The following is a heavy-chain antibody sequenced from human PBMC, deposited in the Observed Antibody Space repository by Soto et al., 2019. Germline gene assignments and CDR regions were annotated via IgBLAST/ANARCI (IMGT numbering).Heavy chain of an antibody. Sequence: PGGSLRLSCAASGFTFSSYAMSWVRQAPGKGLEWVSAISGSGGSTYYADSVKGRFTISRDNSKNTLYLQMNSLRAEDTAVYYCATRSAGLQLWLSNVNYYYGMDVWGQGTTVTVSS. J-gene: IGHJ6*02. D-gene: IGHD5-18*01. CDR2: ISGSGGST. V-gene: IGHV3-23*01. CDR3: ATRSAGLQLWLSNVNYYYGMDV. CDR1: GFTFSSYA.